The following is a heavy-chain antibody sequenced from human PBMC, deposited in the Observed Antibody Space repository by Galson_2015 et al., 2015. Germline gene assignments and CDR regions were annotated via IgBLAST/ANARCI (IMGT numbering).Heavy chain of an antibody. D-gene: IGHD2-15*01. V-gene: IGHV3-15*01. Sequence: SLRLSCAASGFTFSNAWMSWVRQAPGKGLEWVGRIKSKTDGGTTDYAAPVKGRFTISRDDSKNTLYLQMNSLRAEDTAVYYCARDGAPDCSGGSCYEGYDYWGQGTLVTVSS. CDR1: GFTFSNAW. CDR3: ARDGAPDCSGGSCYEGYDY. J-gene: IGHJ4*02. CDR2: IKSKTDGGTT.